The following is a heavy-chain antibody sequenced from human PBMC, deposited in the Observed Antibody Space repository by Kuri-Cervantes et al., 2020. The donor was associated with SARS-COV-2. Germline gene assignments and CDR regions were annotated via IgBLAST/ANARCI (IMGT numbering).Heavy chain of an antibody. CDR1: GFTFSSYA. Sequence: LSLTCAASGFTFSSYAMHWVRQAPGKGLEWVAVISYDGSNKYYADSVKGRFTISRDNSKNTLYLQMNSLRAEDTAVYYCARADSSSSRYFDYWGQGTLVTVYS. CDR2: ISYDGSNK. J-gene: IGHJ4*02. V-gene: IGHV3-30*01. D-gene: IGHD6-6*01. CDR3: ARADSSSSRYFDY.